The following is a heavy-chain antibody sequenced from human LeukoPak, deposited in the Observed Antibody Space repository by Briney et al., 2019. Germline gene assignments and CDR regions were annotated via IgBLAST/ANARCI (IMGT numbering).Heavy chain of an antibody. CDR2: ISYDGSNK. CDR3: ARELNDDAFDI. J-gene: IGHJ3*02. Sequence: PGGSLRLSCAASGFTFSSYAMHWVRQAPGKGLEWVAVISYDGSNKYYADSVKGRFTISRDNSKNTLYLQMNSLRAEDTAVYYCARELNDDAFDIWGQGTMVTVSS. D-gene: IGHD1-1*01. V-gene: IGHV3-30-3*01. CDR1: GFTFSSYA.